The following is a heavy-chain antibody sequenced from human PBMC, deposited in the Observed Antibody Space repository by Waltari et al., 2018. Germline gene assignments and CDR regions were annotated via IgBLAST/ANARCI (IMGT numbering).Heavy chain of an antibody. Sequence: EVQLLESGGGLVQPGGSLRLSCVASGFTFSDYALSWVCQAPGEGLEWVSAISGSATGTYYADSVKGRFTISRDNSKNTLYLQMNSLRAEDTAVYYCAKTGGSGWFLDYWGQGALVTVSS. J-gene: IGHJ4*02. CDR2: ISGSATGT. V-gene: IGHV3-23*01. CDR3: AKTGGSGWFLDY. CDR1: GFTFSDYA. D-gene: IGHD6-19*01.